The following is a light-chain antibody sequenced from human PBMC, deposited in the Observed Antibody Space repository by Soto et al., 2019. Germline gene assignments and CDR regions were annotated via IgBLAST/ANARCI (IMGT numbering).Light chain of an antibody. J-gene: IGKJ4*01. CDR2: SAS. CDR1: QGFSTW. V-gene: IGKV1-12*01. Sequence: DIQMTQSPSSVSASVGDRVTITCRASQGFSTWLAWYRRKPGRAPELLIYSASSLHSGVPSRFSGSGSGTDFTRTIRSLQPEDFATYYCQQANSFPRTFGEGTEVEIK. CDR3: QQANSFPRT.